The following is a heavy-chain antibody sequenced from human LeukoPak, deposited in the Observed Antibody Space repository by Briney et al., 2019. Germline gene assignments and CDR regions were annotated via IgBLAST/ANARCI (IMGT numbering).Heavy chain of an antibody. J-gene: IGHJ3*02. Sequence: PGGSLRLSCAASGFTFSSNYMSWVRQAPGKGLEWVSVIYSGGSTYYADSVKGRFTISRDNSKNTLYLQMNSLRAEDTAVYYCASSRGSYLNDAFDIWGQGTVVTVSS. CDR3: ASSRGSYLNDAFDI. D-gene: IGHD1-26*01. CDR1: GFTFSSNY. CDR2: IYSGGST. V-gene: IGHV3-53*01.